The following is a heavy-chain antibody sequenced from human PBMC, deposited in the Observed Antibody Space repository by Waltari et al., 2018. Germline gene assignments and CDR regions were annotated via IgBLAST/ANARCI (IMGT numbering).Heavy chain of an antibody. CDR3: ASPCKLGGDDYYDMDV. V-gene: IGHV1-2*02. CDR2: NNPNSGGT. D-gene: IGHD7-27*01. J-gene: IGHJ6*02. Sequence: QVQLVQSGAEVKKPGASVKVSCKASGYTFTGYYMHGVRQAPGQGLEWMGWNNPNSGGTNEAQTFQGRVTMTRDTSIRPAYVGLGRLRSDDTAVYYCASPCKLGGDDYYDMDVWGQGTTVTVSS. CDR1: GYTFTGYY.